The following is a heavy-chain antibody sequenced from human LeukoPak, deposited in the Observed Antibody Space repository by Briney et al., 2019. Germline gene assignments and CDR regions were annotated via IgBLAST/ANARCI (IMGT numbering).Heavy chain of an antibody. D-gene: IGHD3-10*01. CDR1: GFTFSSFW. CDR3: ARVRRYYGSGTSFDY. Sequence: GALRLSCAASGFTFSSFWMTWVRQAPGKGLEWVANIKQDGSERSYVDSVEGRFTISRDNAKNSLYLQMNSLRPEDTAVYYCARVRRYYGSGTSFDYWGQGTLVTVSS. CDR2: IKQDGSER. V-gene: IGHV3-7*05. J-gene: IGHJ4*02.